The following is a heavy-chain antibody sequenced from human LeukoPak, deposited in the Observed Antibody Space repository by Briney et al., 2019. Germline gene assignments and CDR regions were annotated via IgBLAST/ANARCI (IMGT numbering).Heavy chain of an antibody. Sequence: PSQTLSLTCTVSGGSISSGSYYWSWIRQPAGKGLEWIGRIFTTGSTNYNPSLKSRVTISVDTSKNQFSLKLSSVTAADTAVYYCARDRRGYDRNSYHYYYYMDVWGKGTTVTVSS. CDR3: ARDRRGYDRNSYHYYYYMDV. J-gene: IGHJ6*03. D-gene: IGHD5-12*01. V-gene: IGHV4-61*02. CDR1: GGSISSGSYY. CDR2: IFTTGST.